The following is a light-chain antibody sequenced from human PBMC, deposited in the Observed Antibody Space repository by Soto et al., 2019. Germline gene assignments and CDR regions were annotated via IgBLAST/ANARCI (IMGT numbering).Light chain of an antibody. Sequence: EIVLTQSPATLSLSPGERATLSCRASQSVSSYLAWYQQKPGRAPRLLIYDASNRATGIPARFSGSGSGTDFTLNISSLEPEDFAVYHCQQRSNWLALTFGGGTKVEIK. V-gene: IGKV3-11*01. CDR1: QSVSSY. CDR3: QQRSNWLALT. CDR2: DAS. J-gene: IGKJ4*01.